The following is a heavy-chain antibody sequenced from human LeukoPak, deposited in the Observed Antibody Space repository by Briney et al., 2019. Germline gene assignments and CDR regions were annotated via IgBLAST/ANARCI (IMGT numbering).Heavy chain of an antibody. CDR3: TSETNYYDSSGYYSPFDY. J-gene: IGHJ4*02. Sequence: GGSLRLSCAASRFTFSSYWMSWVRQAPGKGLEWVANIKQDGSEKYYVDSVKGRFTISRDNAKNSLYLQLNSLKTEDTAVYYCTSETNYYDSSGYYSPFDYWGQGTLVTVPS. D-gene: IGHD3-22*01. V-gene: IGHV3-7*03. CDR1: RFTFSSYW. CDR2: IKQDGSEK.